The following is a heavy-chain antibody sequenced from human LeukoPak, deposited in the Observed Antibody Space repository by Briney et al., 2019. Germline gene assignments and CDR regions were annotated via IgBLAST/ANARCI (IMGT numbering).Heavy chain of an antibody. Sequence: PSETLSLTCGVFGVSINDYYWSWIRQSPGKGLEWIGEISHTEGTRYNPSLESRVTMSVGTSENQLSLKLIFVTAADTAGYYCARIRCGHSGSVCYNHWGLGTLVTVSS. V-gene: IGHV4-34*01. CDR3: ARIRCGHSGSVCYNH. CDR1: GVSINDYY. CDR2: ISHTEGT. D-gene: IGHD3-9*01. J-gene: IGHJ4*02.